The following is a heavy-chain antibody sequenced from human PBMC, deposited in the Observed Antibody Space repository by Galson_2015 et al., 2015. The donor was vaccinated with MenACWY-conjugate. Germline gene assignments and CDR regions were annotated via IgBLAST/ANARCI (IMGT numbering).Heavy chain of an antibody. CDR1: GFTFGTYW. Sequence: SLRLCCEASGFTFGTYWMTWVRQAPGKGLEWVANIKYDGSEQSYVDSVRGRFTISSANAKNSVYLRMNSLKTEDTAVYYCTTHKGDFWGGLLFRFYMDVWGKGTTVTVSS. V-gene: IGHV3-7*03. J-gene: IGHJ6*03. D-gene: IGHD3-3*01. CDR2: IKYDGSEQ. CDR3: TTHKGDFWGGLLFRFYMDV.